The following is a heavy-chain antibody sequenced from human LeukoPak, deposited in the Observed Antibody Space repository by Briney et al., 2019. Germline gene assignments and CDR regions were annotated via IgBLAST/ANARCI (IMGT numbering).Heavy chain of an antibody. D-gene: IGHD2-8*01. CDR3: AKDGQSFNSMYDYFDS. Sequence: PGGSLRLSCSASGFNFRNFAISWVRRAPGKGLEWVSSIGGGDTHYADSVKGRFTISRDDSRSTVDLQMSSLRAEDTAVYYCAKDGQSFNSMYDYFDSWGQGTLVTVSS. J-gene: IGHJ4*02. CDR2: IGGGDT. V-gene: IGHV3-23*01. CDR1: GFNFRNFA.